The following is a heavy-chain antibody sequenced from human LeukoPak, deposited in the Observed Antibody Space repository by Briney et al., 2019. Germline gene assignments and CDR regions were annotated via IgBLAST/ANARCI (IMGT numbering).Heavy chain of an antibody. CDR3: ARLPTARTAAIDY. D-gene: IGHD4-17*01. CDR1: GGSFSGYY. V-gene: IGHV4-34*01. Sequence: SETLSLTCAVYGGSFSGYYWSWIRQPPGKGLEWIGEINHSGSTNYNPSLKSRVTISVDTSKNQFSLKLSSVTAADTAVYYCARLPTARTAAIDYWGQGTLVTVSS. CDR2: INHSGST. J-gene: IGHJ4*02.